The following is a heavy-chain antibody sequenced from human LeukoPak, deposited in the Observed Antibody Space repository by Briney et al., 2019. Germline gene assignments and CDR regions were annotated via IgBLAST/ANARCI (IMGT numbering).Heavy chain of an antibody. CDR2: IYSGGST. D-gene: IGHD6-13*01. CDR3: ARGLQQQQILGDYYYGMDV. V-gene: IGHV3-53*01. Sequence: GGSLRLSCAASGFTVSSNYMSWIRQAPGKGLEWVSVIYSGGSTYFADSVKGRFTISRDNSNNTLYLQMNNLRTEDTAVYYCARGLQQQQILGDYYYGMDVWGQGTTVTVSS. CDR1: GFTVSSNY. J-gene: IGHJ6*02.